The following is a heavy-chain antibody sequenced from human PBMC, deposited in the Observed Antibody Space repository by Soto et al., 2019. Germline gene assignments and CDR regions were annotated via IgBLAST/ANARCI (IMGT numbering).Heavy chain of an antibody. CDR2: ILVGGST. D-gene: IGHD2-8*02. CDR1: GFICSSYD. V-gene: IGHV3-23*01. Sequence: GSLRLSCAVSGFICSSYDMSWVRQAPGKGLEWVSTILVGGSTHYEDSVKGRFTTSRDTSKNTVYLQMNSLTAGDTAVYYCAKATATGGGAFEICGQGTMVTVSS. J-gene: IGHJ3*02. CDR3: AKATATGGGAFEI.